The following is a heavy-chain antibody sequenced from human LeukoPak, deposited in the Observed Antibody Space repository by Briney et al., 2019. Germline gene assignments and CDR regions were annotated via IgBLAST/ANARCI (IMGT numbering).Heavy chain of an antibody. CDR2: FYSGGTL. Sequence: GGSLRLSCVASGFTVSRNYMSWVRQAPGKGLEWVSAFYSGGTLYYADSVKGRFIISIDNSKNTLYLQMNSLRAEDTAMYYCAKDTVLRRFYYDSSGYPDYWGQGTLVTVSS. CDR3: AKDTVLRRFYYDSSGYPDY. J-gene: IGHJ4*02. D-gene: IGHD3-22*01. V-gene: IGHV3-66*01. CDR1: GFTVSRNY.